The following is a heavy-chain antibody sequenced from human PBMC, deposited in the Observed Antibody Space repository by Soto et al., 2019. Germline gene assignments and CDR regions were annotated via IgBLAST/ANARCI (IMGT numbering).Heavy chain of an antibody. CDR1: GGSFSGYY. Sequence: SETLSLTCAVYGGSFSGYYWSWIRQPPGKGLEWIGEINHSGSTNYNPSLKSRVTISVDTSKYQFSLKLSSVTAADTAVYYCARGRRGYDSSGYYYYFDYWGQGTLVTVSS. CDR2: INHSGST. V-gene: IGHV4-34*01. J-gene: IGHJ4*02. CDR3: ARGRRGYDSSGYYYYFDY. D-gene: IGHD3-22*01.